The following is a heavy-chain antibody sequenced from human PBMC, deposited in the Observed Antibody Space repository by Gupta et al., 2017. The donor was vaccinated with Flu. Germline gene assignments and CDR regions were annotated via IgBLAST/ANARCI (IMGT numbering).Heavy chain of an antibody. CDR1: GSTFSTYT. D-gene: IGHD2-15*01. CDR3: ARLGGSGTAFHYFSGLDV. CDR2: ISRSSGYI. V-gene: IGHV3-21*02. J-gene: IGHJ6*02. Sequence: EVRLLESGGGLVRPGGSLRPACVASGSTFSTYTFNWVRQTPGKGLEWLASISRSSGYIYYADSVKGRFTISRDNSKTSLYLQMNSLRDEDTALYYCARLGGSGTAFHYFSGLDVWGRGTAVTVSS.